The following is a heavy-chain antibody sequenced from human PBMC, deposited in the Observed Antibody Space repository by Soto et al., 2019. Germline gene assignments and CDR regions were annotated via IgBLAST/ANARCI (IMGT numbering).Heavy chain of an antibody. Sequence: ASVKVSCKTSGYTFTGYYIHWVRQAPGQGLEWMGWINPDSGATNYAQNFQGRVTLTSDTSISTASMDLTSLTSDDTAVYYCARGDYGTGGYPFPYFDYWGQGTLVTVSS. J-gene: IGHJ4*02. CDR3: ARGDYGTGGYPFPYFDY. CDR2: INPDSGAT. D-gene: IGHD2-8*02. CDR1: GYTFTGYY. V-gene: IGHV1-2*02.